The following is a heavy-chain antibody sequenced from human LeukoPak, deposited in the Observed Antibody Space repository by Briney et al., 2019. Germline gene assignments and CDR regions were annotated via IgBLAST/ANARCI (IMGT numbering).Heavy chain of an antibody. CDR1: GFTFSSYS. CDR2: ISSSSTI. J-gene: IGHJ6*03. Sequence: PGGSLRLSCAASGFTFSSYSMNWVRQAPGKGLEWVSYISSSSTIYYADSVKGRFTISRDNAKNSLYLQMNSLRAEDTAVYYCAREGNYYYYYMDVWGKGTTVTVSS. CDR3: AREGNYYYYYMDV. V-gene: IGHV3-48*04.